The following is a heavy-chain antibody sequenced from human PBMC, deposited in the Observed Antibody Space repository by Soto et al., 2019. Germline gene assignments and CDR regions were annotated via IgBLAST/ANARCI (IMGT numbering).Heavy chain of an antibody. Sequence: PGGSLRLSCAASGFTSSSYGMHWVRQAPGKGLEWVAVIWYDGSNKYYADSVKGRFTISRDNSKNTLYLQMNSLRAEDTAVYYCARESSGWYGGVDYWGQGTLVTVSS. D-gene: IGHD6-19*01. V-gene: IGHV3-33*01. CDR1: GFTSSSYG. J-gene: IGHJ4*02. CDR3: ARESSGWYGGVDY. CDR2: IWYDGSNK.